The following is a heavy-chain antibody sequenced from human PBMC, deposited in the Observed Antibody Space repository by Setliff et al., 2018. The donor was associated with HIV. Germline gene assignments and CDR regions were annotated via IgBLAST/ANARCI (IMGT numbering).Heavy chain of an antibody. J-gene: IGHJ4*02. CDR3: ARVNRGCSSTSCSNDY. Sequence: LSLTCTVSGGSISSSSYYWGWIRQPPGKGLEWIGSIYYSGSTYYNPSLKSRVTISVDTSKNQFSLKLSSVTAADTAVYYCARVNRGCSSTSCSNDYWGQGTLVTVSS. CDR2: IYYSGST. CDR1: GGSISSSSYY. D-gene: IGHD2-2*01. V-gene: IGHV4-39*07.